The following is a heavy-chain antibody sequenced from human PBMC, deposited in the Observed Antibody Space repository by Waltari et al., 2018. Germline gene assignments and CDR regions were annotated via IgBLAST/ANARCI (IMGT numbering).Heavy chain of an antibody. CDR2: IYPGDSDT. Sequence: EVLLVQSGAEVKKPGEPLKISCEVSGYSFTNYWIVWVRQMPGKGLEWMGIIYPGDSDTRYSPSFQGQVTISADKSITTAYLQWSNLQASDTAMYYCARMEWLRSGDPYYMDVWGDGTTVTVSS. V-gene: IGHV5-51*01. CDR1: GYSFTNYW. D-gene: IGHD3-3*01. CDR3: ARMEWLRSGDPYYMDV. J-gene: IGHJ6*03.